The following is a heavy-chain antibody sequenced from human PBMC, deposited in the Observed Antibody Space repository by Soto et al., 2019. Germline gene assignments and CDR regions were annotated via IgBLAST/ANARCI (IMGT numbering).Heavy chain of an antibody. CDR1: AGSLSSYS. D-gene: IGHD6-13*01. Sequence: EILPFPCTHSAGSLSSYSWYWIRQPLGKGLALIGYLYYSGSTNYNPSLKRRVTISVDTSKNQFSLNLRSVTAADTAVYYYAREGGSSWFDAFDIWAQGTKVIVSS. J-gene: IGHJ3*02. CDR3: AREGGSSWFDAFDI. CDR2: LYYSGST. V-gene: IGHV4-59*01.